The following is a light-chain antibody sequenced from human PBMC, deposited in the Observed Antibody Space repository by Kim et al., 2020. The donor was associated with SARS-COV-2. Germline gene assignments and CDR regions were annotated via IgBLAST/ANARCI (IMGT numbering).Light chain of an antibody. CDR1: QSISTY. J-gene: IGKJ1*01. Sequence: ASVGDRVTITCRASQSISTYLNWYQQKPGNAPKLLIYDASSLQSGVPSRFSGSASGTDFTLTISGLQREDFATYYCQQSYSTPRTFGLGTKVDIK. CDR2: DAS. V-gene: IGKV1-39*01. CDR3: QQSYSTPRT.